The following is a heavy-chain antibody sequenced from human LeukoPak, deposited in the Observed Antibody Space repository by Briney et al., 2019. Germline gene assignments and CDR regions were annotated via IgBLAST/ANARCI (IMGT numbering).Heavy chain of an antibody. CDR2: ISAYNGNT. J-gene: IGHJ5*02. V-gene: IGHV1-18*01. Sequence: GASVKVSCKASGYTFTSYGISWVRQAPGQGLEWMGWISAYNGNTNYAQKLQGRVTMTTDTSTSTAYMELRSLRSDDTAVYYCARDADYGDSYNWFDPWGQGTLVTVSS. D-gene: IGHD4-17*01. CDR1: GYTFTSYG. CDR3: ARDADYGDSYNWFDP.